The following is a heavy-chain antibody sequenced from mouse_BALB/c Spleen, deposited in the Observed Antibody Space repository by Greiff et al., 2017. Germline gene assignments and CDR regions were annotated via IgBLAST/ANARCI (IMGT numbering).Heavy chain of an antibody. Sequence: VQLQQSGPGLVAPSQSLSITCTVSGFSLTSYGVHWVRQPPGKGLEWLGVIWAGGSTNYNSALMSRLSISKDNSKSQVFLKMNSLQTDDTAMYYCAREDDYGSSQFAYWGQGTLVTVSA. CDR2: IWAGGST. V-gene: IGHV2-9*02. D-gene: IGHD1-1*01. CDR3: AREDDYGSSQFAY. CDR1: GFSLTSYG. J-gene: IGHJ3*01.